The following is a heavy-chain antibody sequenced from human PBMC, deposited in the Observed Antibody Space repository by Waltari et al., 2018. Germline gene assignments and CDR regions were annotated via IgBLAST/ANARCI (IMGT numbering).Heavy chain of an antibody. J-gene: IGHJ5*01. V-gene: IGHV4-34*01. CDR2: ISYSGGT. CDR3: ARINTVTTEGNWFDS. CDR1: GGSFSPYY. D-gene: IGHD4-4*01. Sequence: QVQLQQWGAGLLKPSETLSITCAVYGGSFSPYYWSWIRHTPGTGLEWIGEISYSGGTNYTPSLKSRFTISLDTSKTQFSLKLTSVTASDTAVYYCARINTVTTEGNWFDSWGQGTLVTVSS.